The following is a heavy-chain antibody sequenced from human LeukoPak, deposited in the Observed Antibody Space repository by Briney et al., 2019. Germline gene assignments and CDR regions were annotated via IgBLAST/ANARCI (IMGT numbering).Heavy chain of an antibody. CDR2: IYYSGST. D-gene: IGHD3-10*01. CDR1: GGSISNGGYY. CDR3: ARVLVRGVMFDY. V-gene: IGHV4-31*03. Sequence: PSETLSLTCTVSGGSISNGGYYWSWIRQHPGKGLEWIGYIYYSGSTYYNPSLKSRVTISVDTSKNQFSLKLSSVTAADTAVYYCARVLVRGVMFDYWGQGTLVTVSS. J-gene: IGHJ4*02.